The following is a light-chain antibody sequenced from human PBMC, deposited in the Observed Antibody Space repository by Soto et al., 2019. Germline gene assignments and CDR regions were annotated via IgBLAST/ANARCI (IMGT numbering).Light chain of an antibody. CDR1: QSIGNQ. CDR3: HHRDDRPPMYS. V-gene: IGKV3-11*02. Sequence: VWTQSPATLSSPPGARATLSCRASQSIGNQLTWYQQRPGRAPRLLMYDATHRATGVPARFSASGFGRDFSLTISSLEPEDFAVYYCHHRDDRPPMYSFGQGTKLEI. CDR2: DAT. J-gene: IGKJ2*01.